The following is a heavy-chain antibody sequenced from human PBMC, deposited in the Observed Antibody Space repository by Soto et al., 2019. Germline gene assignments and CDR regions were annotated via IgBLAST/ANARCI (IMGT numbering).Heavy chain of an antibody. D-gene: IGHD3-22*01. V-gene: IGHV4-30-4*01. Sequence: SSETLSLTCTVSGGSISSGDYYWSWIRQPPGKGLEWIGYIYYSGSTYYNPSLKSRVTISVDTSKNQFSLKLSSVTAADTAVYYCARGSYYYDSRGDYHYWGQGTLVSVSS. CDR1: GGSISSGDYY. J-gene: IGHJ4*02. CDR3: ARGSYYYDSRGDYHY. CDR2: IYYSGST.